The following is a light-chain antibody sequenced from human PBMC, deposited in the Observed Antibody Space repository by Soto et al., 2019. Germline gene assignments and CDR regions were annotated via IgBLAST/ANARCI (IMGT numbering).Light chain of an antibody. CDR2: GAS. CDR3: QQYNSWPPLT. J-gene: IGKJ4*01. Sequence: EIVMTQSPATLSVSPGERATLSCRASQSVSSNLAWYQQTPGQAPRLLIYGASTRAPGVPARFSGSGSGTEFRLTISSLQSEDFALYYCQQYNSWPPLTFGGGTKVEIK. CDR1: QSVSSN. V-gene: IGKV3-15*01.